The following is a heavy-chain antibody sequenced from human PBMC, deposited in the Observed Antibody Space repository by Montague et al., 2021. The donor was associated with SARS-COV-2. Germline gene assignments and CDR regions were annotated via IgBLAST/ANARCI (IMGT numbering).Heavy chain of an antibody. Sequence: SETLSLTCSVSGGPVRSGSYYWSWIRQPPGKGLQWIGNVLYTGVTSFNPSLKSRLTMSVGSSKNEFSLNLRSVTAADTAVYYCAMTAVIRYQYYFDNWGQGTVVAVSS. V-gene: IGHV4-61*01. CDR1: GGPVRSGSYY. CDR2: VLYTGVT. D-gene: IGHD3-16*02. CDR3: AMTAVIRYQYYFDN. J-gene: IGHJ4*02.